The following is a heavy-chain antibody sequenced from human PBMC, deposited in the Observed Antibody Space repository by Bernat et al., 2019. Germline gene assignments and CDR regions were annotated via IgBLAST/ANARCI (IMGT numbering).Heavy chain of an antibody. J-gene: IGHJ4*02. D-gene: IGHD2-2*01. CDR2: ISYDGSNK. V-gene: IGHV3-30*04. Sequence: QVQLVESGGGVVQPGRSLRLSCAASGFTFSSYAMHWVRQAPGKGLEWVAVISYDGSNKYYADSVKGRLTISRDNSQNTLYLQMNSLTAEDTAVYFCAKDRGVVVPAAVPGGFDYWGQGTLVTVSS. CDR1: GFTFSSYA. CDR3: AKDRGVVVPAAVPGGFDY.